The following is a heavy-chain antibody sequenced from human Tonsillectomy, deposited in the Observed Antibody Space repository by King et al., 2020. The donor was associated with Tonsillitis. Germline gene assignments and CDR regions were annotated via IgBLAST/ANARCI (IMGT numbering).Heavy chain of an antibody. J-gene: IGHJ6*02. CDR1: GASMSDSY. V-gene: IGHV4-59*12. CDR3: ARKVYFAGYGMDV. Sequence: QLQESGPGLVTPSETLSLTCTVSGASMSDSYWSWIRQPPGKGLEWIGNVYNSGSTNYNPSLNSRVIISLDTPKNHFSLKLTSVTAADSAVYYCARKVYFAGYGMDVWGQGTTVTVSS. D-gene: IGHD2-8*01. CDR2: VYNSGST.